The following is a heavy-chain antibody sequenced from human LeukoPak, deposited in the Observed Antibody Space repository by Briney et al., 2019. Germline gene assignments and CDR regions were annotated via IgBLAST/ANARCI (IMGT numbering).Heavy chain of an antibody. CDR2: ISGSGGST. J-gene: IGHJ4*02. V-gene: IGHV3-23*01. CDR3: AKDANSYSGYDFYFDY. CDR1: GFTFSSYA. D-gene: IGHD5-12*01. Sequence: GGSLRLSCAASGFTFSSYAMSWVRQAPGKGLEWVSAISGSGGSTYYADSEKGRFTISRDNSKNTLYLQMNSLRAEDTAVYYCAKDANSYSGYDFYFDYWGQGTLVTVSS.